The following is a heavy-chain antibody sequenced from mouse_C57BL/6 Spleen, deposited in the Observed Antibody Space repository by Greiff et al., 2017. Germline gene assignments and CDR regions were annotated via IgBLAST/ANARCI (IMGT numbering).Heavy chain of an antibody. Sequence: VQLQQSGAELVRPGASVKLSCTASGFNIKDDDMHWVKQRPEQGLEWIGWIDPENGDTEYASKFQGKATITAETASNTAYLQLSSLTSEDTAVYYCTLRSTTVVATDDWGQGTTLTVSS. CDR3: TLRSTTVVATDD. CDR2: IDPENGDT. CDR1: GFNIKDDD. J-gene: IGHJ2*01. D-gene: IGHD1-1*01. V-gene: IGHV14-4*01.